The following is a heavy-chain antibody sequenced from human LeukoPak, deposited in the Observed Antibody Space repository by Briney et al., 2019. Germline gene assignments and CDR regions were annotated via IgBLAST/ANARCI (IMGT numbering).Heavy chain of an antibody. J-gene: IGHJ3*02. Sequence: ASVKVSCKASGYTFTGYYMHWVRQAPGQGLEWMGWISAYNGNTNYAQKLQGRVTMTTDTSTSTAYMELRSLRSDDTAVYYCARDLSPVVAAYDAFDIWGQGTMVTVSS. V-gene: IGHV1-18*04. CDR1: GYTFTGYY. CDR2: ISAYNGNT. CDR3: ARDLSPVVAAYDAFDI. D-gene: IGHD2-15*01.